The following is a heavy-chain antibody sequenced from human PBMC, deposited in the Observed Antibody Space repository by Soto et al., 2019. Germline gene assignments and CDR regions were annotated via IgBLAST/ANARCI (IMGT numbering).Heavy chain of an antibody. CDR3: ARRQDYYDSSGYYNDAFDI. Sequence: PSETLSLTCTVSDGSLSSSSYCWGWIRQPPGKGLEWIGSIYHSGSTYYNPSLKSRVTISVDTSKNQFSLTLSSVPAADTAVYYCARRQDYYDSSGYYNDAFDIWGQGTMVTVSS. J-gene: IGHJ3*02. V-gene: IGHV4-39*01. CDR2: IYHSGST. D-gene: IGHD3-22*01. CDR1: DGSLSSSSYC.